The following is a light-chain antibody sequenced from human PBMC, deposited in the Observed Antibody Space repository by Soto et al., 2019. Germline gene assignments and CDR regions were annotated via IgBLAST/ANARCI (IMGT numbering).Light chain of an antibody. Sequence: QSVLAQPPSVSGAPGQRITISCTGSSSNIGAGYDVQWYQHLPGTAPRLLVFANTDRPSGVPDRISGSKSGTSASLAIGGLQSEDEADYYCAAWDDSLTGPAVFGGGTKLTVL. CDR2: ANT. CDR3: AAWDDSLTGPAV. V-gene: IGLV1-40*01. J-gene: IGLJ2*01. CDR1: SSNIGAGYD.